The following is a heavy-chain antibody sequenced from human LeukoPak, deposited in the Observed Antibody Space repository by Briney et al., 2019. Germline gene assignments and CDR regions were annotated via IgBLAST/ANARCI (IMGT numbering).Heavy chain of an antibody. Sequence: GGSLRLSCAASGFTFSSYAMHWVRQAPGKGLEYVSAISSNGGSTYYADSVKGRFTISRDNSKNTLYLQMSSLRAEDTAVYYCVKGRYCSGGSCYEVDYFDYWGQGTLVTVSS. CDR3: VKGRYCSGGSCYEVDYFDY. CDR2: ISSNGGST. D-gene: IGHD2-15*01. V-gene: IGHV3-64D*06. CDR1: GFTFSSYA. J-gene: IGHJ4*02.